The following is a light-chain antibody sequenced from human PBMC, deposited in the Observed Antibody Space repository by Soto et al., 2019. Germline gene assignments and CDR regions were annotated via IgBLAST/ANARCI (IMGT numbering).Light chain of an antibody. CDR2: DVS. CDR1: SSYIGTYNY. Sequence: QSALTQPASVSGSPGQSITISCTGTSSYIGTYNYVSWYQQHTGKAPKLMIFDVSYRPSGVSNRFSGSKSDNTASLTISGLQAEDEADYYCTSYTGTSSRYVFGTGTKVTV. CDR3: TSYTGTSSRYV. V-gene: IGLV2-14*03. J-gene: IGLJ1*01.